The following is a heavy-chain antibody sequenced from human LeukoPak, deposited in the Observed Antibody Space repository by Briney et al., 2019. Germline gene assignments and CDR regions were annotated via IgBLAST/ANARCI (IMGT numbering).Heavy chain of an antibody. V-gene: IGHV4-38-2*02. CDR1: GYSISSGYY. CDR2: IYHSGST. D-gene: IGHD6-13*01. Sequence: PSETLSLTCTVSGYSISSGYYWGWIRQPPGKGLEWIGSIYHSGSTNYNPSLKSRVTISLDTSKNQFSLKLSSVTAADTAVYYCARGVVAAAGRTFDFWGQGTLVTVSS. CDR3: ARGVVAAAGRTFDF. J-gene: IGHJ4*02.